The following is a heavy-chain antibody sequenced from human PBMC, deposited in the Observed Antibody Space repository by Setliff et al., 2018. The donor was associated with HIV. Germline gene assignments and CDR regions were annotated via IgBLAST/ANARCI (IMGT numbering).Heavy chain of an antibody. D-gene: IGHD6-19*01. Sequence: GGSLRLSCTASGFSFGDYVMNWVRQAPGKGLEWVSVISGSGGSTYVADSVKGRFTISRDNSENTLYLQMNSLRADDTAVYYCTKKGPKGQWLVDLYFDSWGQGTLVTVSS. CDR1: GFSFGDYV. J-gene: IGHJ4*02. CDR3: TKKGPKGQWLVDLYFDS. CDR2: ISGSGGST. V-gene: IGHV3-23*01.